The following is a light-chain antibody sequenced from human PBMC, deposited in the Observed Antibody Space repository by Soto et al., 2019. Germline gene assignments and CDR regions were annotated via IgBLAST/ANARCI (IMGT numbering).Light chain of an antibody. CDR2: DAS. J-gene: IGKJ1*01. CDR3: LQYFRWRT. CDR1: QSLSSS. V-gene: IGKV3-15*01. Sequence: EIVMTQSPATLSVSPGERATLSCRASQSLSSSLAWYQQKPGQAPRLLIYDASTRATDIPARFSGSGSGTEFTLTISSLQSEDSAVYYCLQYFRWRTFGQGTNVPIK.